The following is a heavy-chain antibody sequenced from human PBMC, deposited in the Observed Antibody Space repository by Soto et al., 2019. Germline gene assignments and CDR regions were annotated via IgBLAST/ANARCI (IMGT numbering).Heavy chain of an antibody. J-gene: IGHJ6*02. CDR3: ARYSWSSSTNYYYGMDV. CDR2: IYYSGST. Sequence: PSETLSLTSTVAGGTISSYYWSWIRQHPGKGLEWIGYIYYSGSTNYNPSLKSRVTISVDTSKNQFSLKLSSVTAADTAVYYCARYSWSSSTNYYYGMDVWGQGTTVTV. CDR1: GGTISSYY. D-gene: IGHD1-26*01. V-gene: IGHV4-59*01.